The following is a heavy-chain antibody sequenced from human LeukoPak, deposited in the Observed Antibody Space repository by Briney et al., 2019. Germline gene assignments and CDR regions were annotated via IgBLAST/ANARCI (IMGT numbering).Heavy chain of an antibody. D-gene: IGHD1-26*01. J-gene: IGHJ4*02. CDR2: INPNSGGT. CDR3: ARSLKRELLRTYFDY. CDR1: GYTFTGYY. Sequence: AAVKVSCKASGYTFTGYYMHWVRQAPGQGLEWMGWINPNSGGTNYAQKFQGRVTMTRDTSISTAYMELSRLRSDDTAVYYCARSLKRELLRTYFDYWGQGTLVTVSS. V-gene: IGHV1-2*02.